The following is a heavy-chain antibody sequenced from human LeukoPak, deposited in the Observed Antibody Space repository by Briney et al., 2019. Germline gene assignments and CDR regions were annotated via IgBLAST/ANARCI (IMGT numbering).Heavy chain of an antibody. Sequence: SETMSLTCAVSGYSISSGYYWGWIRQPPGKGLEWIGTIYHSGSTYYNPSLKSRVTISLDTSKNQFSLKLTSVTVADTAVYYCARAGRYFETQWGQGTLVTASS. CDR2: IYHSGST. D-gene: IGHD3-9*01. J-gene: IGHJ4*02. CDR3: ARAGRYFETQ. V-gene: IGHV4-38-2*01. CDR1: GYSISSGYY.